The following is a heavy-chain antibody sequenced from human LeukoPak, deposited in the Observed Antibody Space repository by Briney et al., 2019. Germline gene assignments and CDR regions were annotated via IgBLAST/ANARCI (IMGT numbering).Heavy chain of an antibody. V-gene: IGHV3-23*01. CDR1: GFTFSSYA. CDR2: ISGSGDST. J-gene: IGHJ1*01. CDR3: ARERDSSGYILAY. Sequence: GGSLRLSCAASGFTFSSYAMSWVRQAPGKGLEWVSGISGSGDSTYYADSVKGRFTVSRDNSKNTVYLQMNSLRAEDTAIYYCARERDSSGYILAYWGQGTLVTVSS. D-gene: IGHD3-22*01.